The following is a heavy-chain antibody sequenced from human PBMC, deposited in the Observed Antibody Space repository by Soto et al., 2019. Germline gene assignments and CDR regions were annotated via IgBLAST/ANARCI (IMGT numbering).Heavy chain of an antibody. CDR3: AREKTSYGMDV. V-gene: IGHV1-8*01. CDR1: GYTFTSYD. J-gene: IGHJ6*02. Sequence: QVQLVQSGAEVKKPGASVKVSCKASGYTFTSYDINWVRQATGQGLEGMGWMNPNSGNTGYAQKFQGRVTMTRNTSIRTAYMELSSLRSEATAVYYGAREKTSYGMDVWGQGTTVTVSS. CDR2: MNPNSGNT.